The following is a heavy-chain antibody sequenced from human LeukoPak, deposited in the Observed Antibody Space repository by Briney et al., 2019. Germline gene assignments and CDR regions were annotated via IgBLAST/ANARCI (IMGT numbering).Heavy chain of an antibody. V-gene: IGHV3-21*01. CDR1: GFTFSSYS. CDR3: ARDPDYSSNFDY. J-gene: IGHJ4*02. CDR2: ISSSSSYI. Sequence: GGSLRLSXAASGFTFSSYSMNWVRQAPGKGLEWVSSISSSSSYIYYADSVKGRFTISRDNAKNSLYLQMNSLRAEDTAVYYCARDPDYSSNFDYWGQGTLVTVSS. D-gene: IGHD4-11*01.